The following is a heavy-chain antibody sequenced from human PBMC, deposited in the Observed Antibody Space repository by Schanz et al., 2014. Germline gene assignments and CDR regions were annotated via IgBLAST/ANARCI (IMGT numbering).Heavy chain of an antibody. V-gene: IGHV1-69*04. D-gene: IGHD3-9*01. CDR2: IVPIPGIT. CDR1: GGTFSNYA. Sequence: QVQLVQSGAEVKNPGSSVKVSCKASGGTFSNYAISWVRQAPGQGLEWMGRIVPIPGITNYAQKFQGRVTITADKITSTAYMELSSLRSEDTAVYYCAFDRDDAYDIWGQGTTVTVSS. CDR3: AFDRDDAYDI. J-gene: IGHJ3*02.